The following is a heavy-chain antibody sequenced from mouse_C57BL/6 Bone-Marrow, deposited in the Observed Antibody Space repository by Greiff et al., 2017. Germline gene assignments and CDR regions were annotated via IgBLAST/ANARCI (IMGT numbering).Heavy chain of an antibody. CDR3: ARHGNYGGFFDY. D-gene: IGHD2-1*01. J-gene: IGHJ2*01. Sequence: VQLKESGAELVKPGASVKLSCTASGFNIKDYYMHWVKQRTEQGLEWIGRIDPEDGEPKSAPKFQGKATITADTSSNTAYLQLSSLTSEDTAVYYCARHGNYGGFFDYWGQGTTLTVSS. V-gene: IGHV14-2*01. CDR2: IDPEDGEP. CDR1: GFNIKDYY.